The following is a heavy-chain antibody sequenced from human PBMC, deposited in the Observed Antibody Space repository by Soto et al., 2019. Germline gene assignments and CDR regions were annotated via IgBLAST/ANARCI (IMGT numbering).Heavy chain of an antibody. Sequence: QVQLVESGGGLVKPGGSLKLSCAASGFTFSDYYMSWIRQAPGKGLEWVSDISNSGSTIFYADSVKGQFTISRDNAKNSLYLQMNSLRAEDMAVYYCARKKGSGWPYAFDIWGQGTMVTVS. D-gene: IGHD6-19*01. V-gene: IGHV3-11*01. CDR2: ISNSGSTI. CDR1: GFTFSDYY. J-gene: IGHJ3*02. CDR3: ARKKGSGWPYAFDI.